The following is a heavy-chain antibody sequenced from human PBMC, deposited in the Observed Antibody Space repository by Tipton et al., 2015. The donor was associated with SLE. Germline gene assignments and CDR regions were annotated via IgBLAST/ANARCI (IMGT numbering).Heavy chain of an antibody. CDR2: IYYSGST. Sequence: TLSLTCTVSGGSISSHYWSWIRQPPGKGLEWIGYIYYSGSTNYNPSLQSRVTISVDTFKNQFSLKLSSVTAADTAVYYCARDIRDGYNGEDAFDIWGQGTMVTVSS. CDR1: GGSISSHY. J-gene: IGHJ3*02. CDR3: ARDIRDGYNGEDAFDI. D-gene: IGHD5-24*01. V-gene: IGHV4-59*11.